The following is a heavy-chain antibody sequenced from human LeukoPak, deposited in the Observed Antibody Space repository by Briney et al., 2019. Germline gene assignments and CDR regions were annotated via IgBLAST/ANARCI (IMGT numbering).Heavy chain of an antibody. Sequence: GGSLRLSCSASGFTFSSYAMHWVRQAPGKGLEYVSAISSNGGSTYYADSVKGRFTISRDNPKNALYLQMSSLRAEDTAVYYCVKHDILAGYYNWGQGTLVTVSS. CDR3: VKHDILAGYYN. CDR1: GFTFSSYA. V-gene: IGHV3-64D*06. CDR2: ISSNGGST. D-gene: IGHD3-9*01. J-gene: IGHJ4*02.